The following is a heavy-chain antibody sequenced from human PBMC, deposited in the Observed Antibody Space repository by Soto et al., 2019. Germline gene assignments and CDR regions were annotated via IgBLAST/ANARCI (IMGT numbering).Heavy chain of an antibody. CDR1: GGSFSGYY. D-gene: IGHD6-13*01. V-gene: IGHV4-34*01. Sequence: QVQLQQWGAGLLKPSETLSLTCAVYGGSFSGYYWSWIRQPPGKGLEWIGEIIHSGSTNYNPSLKSRVTISVDTSKNQFSLKLSSVTAADTAVYYCARGPMAAAGYYYYGMDVWGQGTTVTVSS. CDR2: IIHSGST. CDR3: ARGPMAAAGYYYYGMDV. J-gene: IGHJ6*02.